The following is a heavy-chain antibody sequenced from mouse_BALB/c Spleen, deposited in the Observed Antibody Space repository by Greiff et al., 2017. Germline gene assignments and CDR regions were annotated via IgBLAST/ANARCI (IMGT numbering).Heavy chain of an antibody. CDR3: ARGGLYYGNLDY. CDR2: ISSGGST. Sequence: EVKLVESGGGLVKPGGSLKLSCAASGFTFSSYAMSWVRQTPEKRLEWVASISSGGSTYYPDSVKGRFTISRDNARNILYLQMSSLRSEDTAMYYCARGGLYYGNLDYWGQGTTLTVSS. J-gene: IGHJ2*01. D-gene: IGHD2-1*01. V-gene: IGHV5-6-5*01. CDR1: GFTFSSYA.